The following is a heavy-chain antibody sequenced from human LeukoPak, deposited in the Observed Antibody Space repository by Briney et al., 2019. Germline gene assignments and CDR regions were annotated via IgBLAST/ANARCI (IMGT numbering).Heavy chain of an antibody. CDR3: ARLDSAIVLAYYYYYMDV. Sequence: PGGSLRLSCAASGCTFSDYYMSWIRQAPGKGLEWLSYISSSGTTIYYADSVKGRFTISRDNAKNSLYLQMNSLRAEDTAVYYCARLDSAIVLAYYYYYMDVWGKGTTVTVSS. CDR1: GCTFSDYY. V-gene: IGHV3-11*01. J-gene: IGHJ6*03. CDR2: ISSSGTTI. D-gene: IGHD5-18*01.